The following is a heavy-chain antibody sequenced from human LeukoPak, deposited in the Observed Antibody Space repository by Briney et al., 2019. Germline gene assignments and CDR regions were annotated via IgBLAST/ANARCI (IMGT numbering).Heavy chain of an antibody. CDR1: GFSVSSIY. CDR3: AKDRNGSGSNYYYYYYMDV. D-gene: IGHD3-10*01. J-gene: IGHJ6*03. V-gene: IGHV3-53*01. Sequence: GGSLRLSCAASGFSVSSIYMNWVRQAPGKGLEWVSVIYSDGTTYYADSVKGRFTISRDNSKNTLYLQMNSLRAEDTAVYYCAKDRNGSGSNYYYYYYMDVWGKGTTVTVSS. CDR2: IYSDGTT.